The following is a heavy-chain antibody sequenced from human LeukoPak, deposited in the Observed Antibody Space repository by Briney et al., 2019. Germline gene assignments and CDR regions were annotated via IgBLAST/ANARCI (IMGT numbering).Heavy chain of an antibody. D-gene: IGHD3-10*01. J-gene: IGHJ5*02. CDR2: ISYDGSNK. CDR3: ARDHDYYGSGSYSRNWFDP. CDR1: GFTFSSYG. V-gene: IGHV3-30*03. Sequence: GRSLRLSCAASGFTFSSYGMHWVRQAPGKGLEWVAVISYDGSNKYYADSVKGRFTISRDNSKNTLYLQMNSLRAEDTAVYYCARDHDYYGSGSYSRNWFDPWGQGTLVTVSS.